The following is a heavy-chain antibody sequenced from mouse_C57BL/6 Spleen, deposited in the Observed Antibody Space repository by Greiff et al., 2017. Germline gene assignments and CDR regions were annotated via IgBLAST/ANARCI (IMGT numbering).Heavy chain of an antibody. CDR1: GYTFTNYW. V-gene: IGHV1-50*01. Sequence: HVQLQQPGAELVRPGTSVPLSCKASGYTFTNYWLEWVKQRPCHGLEWIGEIDPSDSYTNYNQKFKGKATLTVDTSSSTAYMQLSSLTAEDSAVYYCATGFAYGGKGTLVTVSA. CDR2: IDPSDSYT. CDR3: ATGFAY. J-gene: IGHJ3*01. D-gene: IGHD1-1*01.